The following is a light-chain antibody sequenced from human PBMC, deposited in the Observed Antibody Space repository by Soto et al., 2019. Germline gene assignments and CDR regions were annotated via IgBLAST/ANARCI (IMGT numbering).Light chain of an antibody. Sequence: QSALTQPASVSGSPGQSITISCTGTNSDVGGYNYVSWYQQYPGKAPKLMIDDVSNRPSGVSNRFSGSKSGSTASLTISGLQAEDEADYYCSSYTSISTLVFGGGTKVTVL. J-gene: IGLJ2*01. V-gene: IGLV2-14*01. CDR2: DVS. CDR1: NSDVGGYNY. CDR3: SSYTSISTLV.